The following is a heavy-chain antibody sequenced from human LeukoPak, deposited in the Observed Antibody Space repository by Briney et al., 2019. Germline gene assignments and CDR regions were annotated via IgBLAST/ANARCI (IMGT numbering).Heavy chain of an antibody. CDR3: AKDISGYDILTGCLDY. CDR1: GFTFSSYG. V-gene: IGHV3-30*18. Sequence: GRSLRLSCAASGFTFSSYGMHWVRQAPGKGLEWVAVISYDGSNKYYADSVKGRFTISRDNAKNSLYLQMNSLRAEDTALYYCAKDISGYDILTGCLDYWGQGTLVTVSS. CDR2: ISYDGSNK. J-gene: IGHJ4*02. D-gene: IGHD3-9*01.